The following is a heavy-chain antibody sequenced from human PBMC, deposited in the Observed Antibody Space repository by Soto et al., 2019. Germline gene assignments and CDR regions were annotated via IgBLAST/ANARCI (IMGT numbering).Heavy chain of an antibody. J-gene: IGHJ4*02. V-gene: IGHV4-38-2*02. Sequence: SWIRQPPGKGLAWIGSIYPSVSSYHNPSLETRLTLSIDTSKNQFTLKLASVTAADTALYFCAREKVGTTFFDNWGQATQVT. CDR2: IYPSVSS. CDR3: AREKVGTTFFDN. D-gene: IGHD1-1*01.